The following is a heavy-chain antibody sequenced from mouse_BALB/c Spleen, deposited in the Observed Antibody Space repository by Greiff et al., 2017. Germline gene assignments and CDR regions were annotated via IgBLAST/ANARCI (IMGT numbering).Heavy chain of an antibody. J-gene: IGHJ4*01. CDR1: GFNIKDTY. CDR3: ARWADYYGSSGAMDY. D-gene: IGHD1-1*01. CDR2: IDPANGNT. Sequence: VHVKQSGAELVKPGASVKLSCTASGFNIKDTYMHWVKQRPEQGLEWIGRIDPANGNTKYDPKFQGKATITADTSSNTAYLQLSSLTSEDTAVYYCARWADYYGSSGAMDYWGQGTSVTVSS. V-gene: IGHV14-3*02.